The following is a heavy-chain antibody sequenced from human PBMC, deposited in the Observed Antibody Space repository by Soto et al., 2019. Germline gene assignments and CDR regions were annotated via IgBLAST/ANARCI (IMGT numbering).Heavy chain of an antibody. CDR2: IWYDGSNK. V-gene: IGHV3-33*01. CDR3: ARACRFGGVCAYYFDY. J-gene: IGHJ4*02. D-gene: IGHD3-16*01. CDR1: GFTFSSYG. Sequence: QVQLVESGGGVVQPGRSLRLSCAASGFTFSSYGMHWVRQAPGKGLEWVAVIWYDGSNKYYADSVKGRFTISRDNSKNTRYLQMNSLRAEDTAVYYCARACRFGGVCAYYFDYWGQGTLVTVSS.